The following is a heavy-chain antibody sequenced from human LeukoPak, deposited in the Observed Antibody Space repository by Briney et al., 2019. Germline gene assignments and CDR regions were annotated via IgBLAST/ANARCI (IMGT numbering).Heavy chain of an antibody. J-gene: IGHJ4*02. V-gene: IGHV4-61*05. CDR1: GGLISISTYY. CDR3: ARGGSDSSGYYFFSGDPFDY. Sequence: SETLSLTCTVSGGLISISTYYWGWIRQPPGKGLEWIGYIYYSGSTNYNPSLKSRVTISVDTSKNQFSLKLSSVTAADTAVYYCARGGSDSSGYYFFSGDPFDYWGQGTLVTVSS. D-gene: IGHD3-22*01. CDR2: IYYSGST.